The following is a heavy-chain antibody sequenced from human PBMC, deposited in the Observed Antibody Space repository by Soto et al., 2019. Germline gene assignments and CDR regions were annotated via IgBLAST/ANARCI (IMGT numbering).Heavy chain of an antibody. CDR3: AKESLPEHYGDTLFDY. D-gene: IGHD4-17*01. V-gene: IGHV3-23*01. CDR2: FSAGGRA. Sequence: EVQLLESGGALVQPGWSLRLSCAASGFSFKNYALSWVRQAPGKGLEWVSTFSAGGRAYYAASVQGRFTIARDSSQNTVHLQISNLRPEDTAVYYCAKESLPEHYGDTLFDYWGQGTRVTVSS. CDR1: GFSFKNYA. J-gene: IGHJ4*02.